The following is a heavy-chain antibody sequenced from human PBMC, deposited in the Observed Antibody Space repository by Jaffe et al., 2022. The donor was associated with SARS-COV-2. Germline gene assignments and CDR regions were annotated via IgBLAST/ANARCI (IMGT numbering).Heavy chain of an antibody. CDR3: ARGGYYYDSSGSDY. D-gene: IGHD3-22*01. CDR2: IKQDGSEK. V-gene: IGHV3-7*01. Sequence: EVQLVESGGGLVQPGGSLRLSCAASGFTFSSYWMSWVRQAPGKGLEWVANIKQDGSEKYYVDSVKGRFTISRDNAKNSLYLQMNSLRAEDTAVYYCARGGYYYDSSGSDYWGQGTLVTVSS. J-gene: IGHJ4*02. CDR1: GFTFSSYW.